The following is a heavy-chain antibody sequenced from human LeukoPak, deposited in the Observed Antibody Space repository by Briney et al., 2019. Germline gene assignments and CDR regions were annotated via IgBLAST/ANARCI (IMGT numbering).Heavy chain of an antibody. J-gene: IGHJ4*02. CDR3: ASRYCSSISCYAGGDY. D-gene: IGHD2-2*01. Sequence: ASVKVSCKASGGTFSSYAISWVRQAPGQGLEWMGGIIPIFGTANYAQKSQGRVTITADESTSTAYMELSSLRSEDTAVYYCASRYCSSISCYAGGDYWGQGTLVTVSS. CDR1: GGTFSSYA. CDR2: IIPIFGTA. V-gene: IGHV1-69*13.